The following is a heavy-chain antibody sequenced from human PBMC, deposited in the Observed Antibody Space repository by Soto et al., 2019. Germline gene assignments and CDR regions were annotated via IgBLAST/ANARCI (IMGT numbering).Heavy chain of an antibody. J-gene: IGHJ4*02. CDR2: ISSSGSTI. CDR3: ASDNSSSSSAFDY. CDR1: GFTFSDYY. Sequence: GGSLRLSCAASGFTFSDYYMSWIRQAPGKGLEWVSYISSSGSTIYYADSVKGRFTISRDNAKNSLYLQMNSLRAEDTAVYYCASDNSSSSSAFDYWGQGTLVTVSS. V-gene: IGHV3-11*01. D-gene: IGHD6-6*01.